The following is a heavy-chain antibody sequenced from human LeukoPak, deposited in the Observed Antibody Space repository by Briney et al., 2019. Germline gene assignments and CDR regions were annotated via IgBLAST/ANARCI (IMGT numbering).Heavy chain of an antibody. D-gene: IGHD3-16*02. CDR3: VKDWGLYVWGSYRSFDY. V-gene: IGHV3-23*01. Sequence: PGGSLRLSCAASGFTFSSYAMSWVRQAPGKGLEWVSAISGSGGSTYYADSVKGRFTISRDNSKNTLYLQMNSLRAEDTAVYYCVKDWGLYVWGSYRSFDYWGQGTLVTVSS. J-gene: IGHJ4*02. CDR2: ISGSGGST. CDR1: GFTFSSYA.